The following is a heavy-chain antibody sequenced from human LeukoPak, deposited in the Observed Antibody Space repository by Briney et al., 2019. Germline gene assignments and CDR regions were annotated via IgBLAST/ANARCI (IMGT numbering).Heavy chain of an antibody. J-gene: IGHJ4*02. V-gene: IGHV3-33*01. CDR3: ARGRRDGYNLGY. CDR1: GFTFSSYG. CDR2: IWYDGSNK. Sequence: GGSLRLSCAASGFTFSSYGMHWVRQAPGKGLEWVAVIWYDGSNKYYADSVKGRVTISRDNSKNTLYLQMNSLRAEDTAVYYCARGRRDGYNLGYWGQGTLVAVSS. D-gene: IGHD5-24*01.